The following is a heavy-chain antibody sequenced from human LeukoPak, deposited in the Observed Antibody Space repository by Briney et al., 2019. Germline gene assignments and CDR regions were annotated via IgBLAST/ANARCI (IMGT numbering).Heavy chain of an antibody. CDR2: NNPSGASA. Sequence: AASVKVSCKASGYRFTSFYVHWVRQAPGQGLEWMGTNNPSGASATDTQKFQDRITMTRDTSTGTVYMELSSLRSEDTAVYYCAVRYSFYFEGMDAWGQGTTVTVSS. CDR1: GYRFTSFY. J-gene: IGHJ6*02. CDR3: AVRYSFYFEGMDA. D-gene: IGHD2/OR15-2a*01. V-gene: IGHV1-46*01.